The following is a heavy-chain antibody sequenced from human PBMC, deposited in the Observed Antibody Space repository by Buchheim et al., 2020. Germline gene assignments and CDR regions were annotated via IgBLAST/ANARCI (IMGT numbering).Heavy chain of an antibody. J-gene: IGHJ3*02. CDR1: GFTFSSYG. CDR2: ISYDGSNK. D-gene: IGHD3-22*01. CDR3: AKLAGRDSSGTPFDI. V-gene: IGHV3-30*18. Sequence: QVQLVESGGGVVQPGRSLRLSCAASGFTFSSYGMHWVRQAPGKGLEWVAVISYDGSNKYYADSVKGRFTISRDNSKNTLYLQMNSLRAEDTAVYYCAKLAGRDSSGTPFDIWGQGT.